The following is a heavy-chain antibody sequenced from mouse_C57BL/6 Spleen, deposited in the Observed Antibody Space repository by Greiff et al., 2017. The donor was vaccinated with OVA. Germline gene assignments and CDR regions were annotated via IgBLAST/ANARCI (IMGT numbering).Heavy chain of an antibody. CDR3: NRGNFDV. V-gene: IGHV14-4*01. CDR2: LDPDNGDT. CDR1: GFNIKDDY. J-gene: IGHJ1*03. Sequence: VQLQQSGAELVRPGASVKLSCTASGFNIKDDYMHWVKQRPEQGLEWIGWLDPDNGDTEYASKFQGKATITADTSSNTAYLQLSSLTSEDTAVYYCNRGNFDVWGTGTTVTVSS.